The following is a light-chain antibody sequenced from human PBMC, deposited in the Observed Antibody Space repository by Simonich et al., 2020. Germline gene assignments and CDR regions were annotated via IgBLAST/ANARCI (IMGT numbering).Light chain of an antibody. CDR3: QSYDSSIWV. Sequence: NFMLTQPHSVSESPGKTVTISCTRSRGSIASHYVPLYQKRPGRAPTTVFYEDNQRPSGVPDRFSGSIDSSYNSASLTISGLKTEDEADYYCQSYDSSIWVFGGGTKLTVL. CDR1: RGSIASHY. CDR2: EDN. J-gene: IGLJ3*02. V-gene: IGLV6-57*03.